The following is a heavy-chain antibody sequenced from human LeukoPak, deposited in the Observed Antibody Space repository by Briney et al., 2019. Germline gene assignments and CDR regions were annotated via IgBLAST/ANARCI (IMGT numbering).Heavy chain of an antibody. CDR3: ARAHHRRVYDYVWGSYPY. V-gene: IGHV3-48*01. Sequence: GGSLRLSCAASGFTLSSYAMSWVRQAPGKGLEWVSSISSSSSTIYYADSVKGRFTISRDNAKNSLYLQMNSLRAEDTAVYYCARAHHRRVYDYVWGSYPYWGQGTLVTVSS. J-gene: IGHJ4*02. CDR1: GFTLSSYA. D-gene: IGHD3-16*02. CDR2: ISSSSSTI.